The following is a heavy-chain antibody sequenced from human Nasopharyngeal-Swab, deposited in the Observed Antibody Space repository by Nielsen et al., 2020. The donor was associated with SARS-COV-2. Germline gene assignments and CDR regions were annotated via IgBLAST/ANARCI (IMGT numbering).Heavy chain of an antibody. V-gene: IGHV4-34*01. CDR2: IHQSGIT. CDR3: ARGPLDSTHDFDY. D-gene: IGHD2-15*01. CDR1: SESFSAYY. Sequence: SETLSLTCAVTSESFSAYYWSWIRQPPGNELEWIGQIHQSGITYYNAPLKSRVIISVEMSNNQISLKLNSVTAADTAVYYCARGPLDSTHDFDYWDQGTLVTVSS. J-gene: IGHJ4*02.